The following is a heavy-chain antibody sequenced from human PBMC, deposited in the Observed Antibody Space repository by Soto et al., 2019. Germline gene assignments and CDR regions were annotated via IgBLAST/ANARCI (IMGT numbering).Heavy chain of an antibody. CDR2: IIPILGIA. D-gene: IGHD6-19*01. V-gene: IGHV1-69*02. Sequence: QVQLVQSGAEVKKPGSSVKVSCKASGGTFNTYTISWVRQAPGQGLEWMGRIIPILGIAKYAQKFQGRVTTTAHKSTSAAYMELSSPRSPDTAVYYCAREIAVAGKTSAVFEIWGQGTIVTVSS. J-gene: IGHJ3*02. CDR3: AREIAVAGKTSAVFEI. CDR1: GGTFNTYT.